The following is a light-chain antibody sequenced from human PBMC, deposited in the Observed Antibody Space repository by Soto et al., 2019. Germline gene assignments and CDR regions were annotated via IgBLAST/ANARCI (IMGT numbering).Light chain of an antibody. CDR3: CSHSASYTFV. CDR1: SSDVGGYNC. V-gene: IGLV2-11*01. Sequence: QSVLTQPRSVSGSPGQSVTISCTGTSSDVGGYNCVSWYQQHPGKAPQLIIYDVTQRPSGVPDRFSGSKSGNTASLSISGLQDEDEAAYSCCSHSASYTFVFGTGTKVTV. CDR2: DVT. J-gene: IGLJ1*01.